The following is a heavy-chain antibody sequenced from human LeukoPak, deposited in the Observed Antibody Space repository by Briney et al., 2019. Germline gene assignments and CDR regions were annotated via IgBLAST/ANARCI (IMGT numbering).Heavy chain of an antibody. Sequence: GGSLRLSCAASRFTFNTYAMHWVRQAPGKGLEWVAVISYDGSNKYYADSVKGRFTISRDNSKNTLYLQMNSLRAEDTAVYYCAKGYLRYFDPSWFDYWGQGTLVTVSS. D-gene: IGHD3-9*01. V-gene: IGHV3-30*04. CDR3: AKGYLRYFDPSWFDY. CDR2: ISYDGSNK. J-gene: IGHJ4*02. CDR1: RFTFNTYA.